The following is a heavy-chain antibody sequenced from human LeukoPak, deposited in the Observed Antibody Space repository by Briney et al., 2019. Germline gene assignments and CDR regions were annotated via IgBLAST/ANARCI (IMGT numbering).Heavy chain of an antibody. CDR1: GFTFSSYD. CDR3: ARGAGCSSTSCSIDYYGMDV. J-gene: IGHJ6*04. D-gene: IGHD2-2*01. CDR2: IGTAGDP. Sequence: GGSLRLSCAASGFTFSSYDMHWVRQATGKGLEWVSAIGTAGDPYYPGSVKGRFTISRENAKNSFYLQMNSLRAGDTAVYYCARGAGCSSTSCSIDYYGMDVWGKGATVTVSS. V-gene: IGHV3-13*05.